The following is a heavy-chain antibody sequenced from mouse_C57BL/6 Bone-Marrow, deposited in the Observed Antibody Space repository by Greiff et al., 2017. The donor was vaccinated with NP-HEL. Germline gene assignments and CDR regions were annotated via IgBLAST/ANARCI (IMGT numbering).Heavy chain of an antibody. CDR1: GYTFTSYW. D-gene: IGHD2-14*01. V-gene: IGHV1-55*01. Sequence: QVQLQQPGAELVKPGASVKMSCKASGYTFTSYWITWVKQRPGQGLEWIGDIYPGSGSTNYNEQFKSKATLTVATSSSTAYLQLSSLTSEDSAVYYYRGDYFDYWGQGTTLTVSS. CDR3: RGDYFDY. CDR2: IYPGSGST. J-gene: IGHJ2*01.